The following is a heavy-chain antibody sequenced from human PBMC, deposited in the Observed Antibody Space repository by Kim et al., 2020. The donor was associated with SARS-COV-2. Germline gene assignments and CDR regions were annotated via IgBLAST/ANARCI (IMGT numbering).Heavy chain of an antibody. Sequence: SETLSLTCTVSGGSISSGSYYWSWIRQPAGKGLEWIGRIYTSGSTNYNPSLKSLVTISVDTSKNQFSLKLSSVTAADTAVYYCARVGSYGSGRWAYGMDVWGQGTTVTVSS. V-gene: IGHV4-61*02. CDR3: ARVGSYGSGRWAYGMDV. D-gene: IGHD3-10*01. J-gene: IGHJ6*02. CDR1: GGSISSGSYY. CDR2: IYTSGST.